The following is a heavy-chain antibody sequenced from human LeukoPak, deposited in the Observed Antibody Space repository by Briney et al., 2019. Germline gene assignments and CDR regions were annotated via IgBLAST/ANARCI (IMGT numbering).Heavy chain of an antibody. CDR1: GFSFSGTW. CDR3: TCDLNHDSGG. V-gene: IGHV3-7*01. J-gene: IGHJ4*02. D-gene: IGHD3-22*01. CDR2: IKPDGSEK. Sequence: PGGSLRLSCAASGFSFSGTWMTWVRQAPGKGLECVANIKPDGSEKYYIDSVKGRFTVSRDNAKNSLYLQMNSLRVEDTAIYYCTCDLNHDSGGWGQGTLVTVSS.